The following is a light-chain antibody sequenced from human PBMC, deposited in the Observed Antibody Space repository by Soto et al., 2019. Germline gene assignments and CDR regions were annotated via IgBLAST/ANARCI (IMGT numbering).Light chain of an antibody. CDR2: GAS. CDR1: QSVSSN. J-gene: IGKJ4*01. CDR3: QKYNNCTLT. Sequence: EIVMTKSSATLSLPQGERATLSCRASQSVSSNLAWYQQKPGQAPRLLIYGASTRATGIPARFSGSGSGTEFTLTISSLQSEDFAVYYCQKYNNCTLTFGGGTNVDIK. V-gene: IGKV3-15*01.